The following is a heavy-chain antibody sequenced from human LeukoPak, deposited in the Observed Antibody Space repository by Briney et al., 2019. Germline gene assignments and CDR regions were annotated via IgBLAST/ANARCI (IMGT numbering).Heavy chain of an antibody. CDR1: GFTFSSSV. D-gene: IGHD4-17*01. J-gene: IGHJ4*02. V-gene: IGHV3-30-3*01. Sequence: GGSLRLSCAASGFTFSSSVMSWVRQAPGKGLEWVAVISYDGSNKYYADSVKGRFTISRDNSKNTLYLQMNSLRAEDTAVCYCASPNGAWGQGTLVTVSS. CDR2: ISYDGSNK. CDR3: ASPNGA.